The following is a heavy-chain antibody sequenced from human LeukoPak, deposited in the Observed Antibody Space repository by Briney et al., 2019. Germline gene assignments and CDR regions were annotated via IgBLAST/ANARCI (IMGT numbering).Heavy chain of an antibody. CDR2: INPNSGGT. J-gene: IGHJ6*03. CDR3: ARSXXXXGYXXXXV. CDR1: GYTFTGYY. V-gene: IGHV1-2*02. Sequence: XXGYTFTGYYMHWVRQAPGQGLEWMGGINPNSGGTNYAQKFQGRVTMTRDTSISTVYMELSSLRSEDTAVYYCARSXXXXGYXXXXVWGKGXTXTISS.